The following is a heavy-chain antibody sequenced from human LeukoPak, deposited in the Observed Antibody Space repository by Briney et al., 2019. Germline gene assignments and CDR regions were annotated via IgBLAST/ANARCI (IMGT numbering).Heavy chain of an antibody. Sequence: ASVKVSCKASGGTFSSYAISWVRQAPGQGLEWMGGIIPIFGTANYAQKFQGKVTITADESTSTAYMELSSLRSEDTAVYYCATPAGYCSSTSCFSFYYWGQGTLVTVSS. CDR3: ATPAGYCSSTSCFSFYY. V-gene: IGHV1-69*01. D-gene: IGHD2-2*01. CDR1: GGTFSSYA. J-gene: IGHJ4*02. CDR2: IIPIFGTA.